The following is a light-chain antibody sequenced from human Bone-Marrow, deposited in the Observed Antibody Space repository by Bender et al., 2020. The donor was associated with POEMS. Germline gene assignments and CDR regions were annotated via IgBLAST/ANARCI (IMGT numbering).Light chain of an antibody. J-gene: IGLJ3*02. V-gene: IGLV2-18*02. Sequence: QSALTQPPSVSGSPGQSVTFSCTGTTSDVGSYDRVSWYQQLPGKAPRLIISDVNNRPSGVSDRFSGSKSGNTASLTISGLQAGDEADYYCSSYSSTSTSRLFGGGTKVTVL. CDR3: SSYSSTSTSRL. CDR1: TSDVGSYDR. CDR2: DVN.